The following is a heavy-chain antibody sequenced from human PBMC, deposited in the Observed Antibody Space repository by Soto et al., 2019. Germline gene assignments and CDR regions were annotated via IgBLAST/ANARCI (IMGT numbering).Heavy chain of an antibody. CDR3: ARTPRAQMIVLESATRFDY. CDR2: ISPYNGDT. V-gene: IGHV1-18*04. CDR1: GYTFTTYG. D-gene: IGHD2-15*01. J-gene: IGHJ4*02. Sequence: WASVKVSCKASGYTFTTYGFNWVRQAPGQGLEWMGWISPYNGDTNYAQNFQGRVTLTTDTSTSTAYMELRSLTSDDTAVYYCARTPRAQMIVLESATRFDYWGQGTPVTVSS.